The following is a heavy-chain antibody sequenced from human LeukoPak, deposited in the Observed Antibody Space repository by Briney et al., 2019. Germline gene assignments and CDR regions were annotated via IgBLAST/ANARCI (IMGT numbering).Heavy chain of an antibody. CDR3: ARDLLGS. Sequence: GRSLRLSCAASGLTFDDYAMHWVRQAPGKGLEWVSGINWNGDSVNYADSVKGRFTISRDNAKNSLYLRMNSLRAEDTALYYCARDLLGSWGQGTLVTVSS. V-gene: IGHV3-9*01. J-gene: IGHJ5*02. CDR1: GLTFDDYA. CDR2: INWNGDSV.